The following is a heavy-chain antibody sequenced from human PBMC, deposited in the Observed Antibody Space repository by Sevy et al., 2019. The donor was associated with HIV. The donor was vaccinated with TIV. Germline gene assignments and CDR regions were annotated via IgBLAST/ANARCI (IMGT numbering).Heavy chain of an antibody. CDR1: GGSISSYY. J-gene: IGHJ5*02. D-gene: IGHD3-9*01. CDR3: ARDYPYYDILTGYYQRQYNWFDP. V-gene: IGHV4-4*07. CDR2: IYTSGST. Sequence: SETLSLTCTVSGGSISSYYWNWIRQPAGKGLEWIGRIYTSGSTNYNPSLKSRVTMSVDTSKNQFSLKLSSVTAADTAVYYCARDYPYYDILTGYYQRQYNWFDPWGQGTLVTVSS.